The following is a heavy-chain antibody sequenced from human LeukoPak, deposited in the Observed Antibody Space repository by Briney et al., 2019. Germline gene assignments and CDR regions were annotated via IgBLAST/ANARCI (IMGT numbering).Heavy chain of an antibody. CDR1: GFTFSSYW. D-gene: IGHD3-22*01. CDR3: AIFPYDSSGYSLGY. V-gene: IGHV3-74*01. Sequence: PGGSLILSCAASGFTFSSYWMHWVHQAPGKGLVWVSRINTDGSSTSYADSVKGRFTIARDDAKTTLYLQMNSLRAEDTAVYYCAIFPYDSSGYSLGYWGQGTLVTVSS. J-gene: IGHJ4*02. CDR2: INTDGSST.